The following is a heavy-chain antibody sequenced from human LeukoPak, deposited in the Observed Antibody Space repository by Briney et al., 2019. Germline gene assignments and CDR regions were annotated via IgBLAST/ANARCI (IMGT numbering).Heavy chain of an antibody. V-gene: IGHV3-23*01. J-gene: IGHJ4*02. D-gene: IGHD2-15*01. CDR3: AKGYCSGGSCPVNYFDY. Sequence: PGGSLRLSCTASGFTFKDYAMDWVRQAPGKGLEWVSDISGSGDSSYYADSVKGRFTLSRDNSKNTLYLQMNSLRAEDTAIYFCAKGYCSGGSCPVNYFDYWGQGTLVTVSS. CDR2: ISGSGDSS. CDR1: GFTFKDYA.